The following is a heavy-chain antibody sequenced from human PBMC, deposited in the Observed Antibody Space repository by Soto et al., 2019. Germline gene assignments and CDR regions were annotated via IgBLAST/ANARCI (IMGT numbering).Heavy chain of an antibody. D-gene: IGHD5-12*01. CDR1: GYTFTSYG. V-gene: IGHV1-18*04. Sequence: ASVKVSCKASGYTFTSYGISWVRQAPGQGLEWMGWISAYNGNTNYAQELQGRVTMTTDTSTSTAYMELRSLRSDDTAVYYCAREGGYSGYPYYYYYGMDVWGQGTTVTVSS. J-gene: IGHJ6*02. CDR3: AREGGYSGYPYYYYYGMDV. CDR2: ISAYNGNT.